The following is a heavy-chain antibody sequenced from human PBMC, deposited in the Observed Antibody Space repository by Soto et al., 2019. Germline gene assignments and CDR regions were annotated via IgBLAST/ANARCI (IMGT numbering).Heavy chain of an antibody. V-gene: IGHV1-69*01. CDR1: GGTFSSYA. CDR2: IIPIFGTA. CDR3: ARDLLGVNDAFDI. J-gene: IGHJ3*02. Sequence: QVQLVQSGAEVKKPGPSVKVSCKASGGTFSSYAISWVRQAPGQGLEWMGGIIPIFGTANYAQKFQGRVTSTADEAMSTAYMELSSLRSEHTVVYYWARDLLGVNDAFDIWGQGTMVTGSS. D-gene: IGHD2-15*01.